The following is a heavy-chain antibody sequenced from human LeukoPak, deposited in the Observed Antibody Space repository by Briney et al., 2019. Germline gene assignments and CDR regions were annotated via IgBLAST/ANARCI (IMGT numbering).Heavy chain of an antibody. D-gene: IGHD2-15*01. CDR1: GDSIRSSPYY. CDR2: IYFSGST. J-gene: IGHJ5*02. V-gene: IGHV4-39*02. Sequence: SETLSLTCTVSGDSIRSSPYYWGWIRQPPGKGLEWIGTIYFSGSTYYNPSLRSRLTISVDTSKNHFSLNLNSVTPADTAMYYCATQTAYCSGGSCYGGRIDPWGQGTLVTVSS. CDR3: ATQTAYCSGGSCYGGRIDP.